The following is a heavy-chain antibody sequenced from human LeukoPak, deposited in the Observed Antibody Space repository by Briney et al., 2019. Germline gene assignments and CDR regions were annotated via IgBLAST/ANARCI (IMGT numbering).Heavy chain of an antibody. Sequence: PGGSLRLSCAASGFTFSSYGMHWVRQAPGKGLEWVAVISFDGTNKYYADSVKGRFTISRDNSKNTLSLQMNSLRADDTGVYYCATLNSRPEFYDFWSGYWDWGQGTLVTVSS. D-gene: IGHD3-3*01. J-gene: IGHJ4*02. V-gene: IGHV3-30*03. CDR2: ISFDGTNK. CDR1: GFTFSSYG. CDR3: ATLNSRPEFYDFWSGYWD.